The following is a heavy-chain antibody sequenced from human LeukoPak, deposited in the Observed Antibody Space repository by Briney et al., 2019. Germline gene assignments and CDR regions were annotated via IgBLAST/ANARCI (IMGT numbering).Heavy chain of an antibody. CDR1: GYTFTGYY. CDR3: AGTVVTPGAFDP. Sequence: ASVKVSCKASGYTFTGYYMHWVRQAPGQGLEWMGIINPSGGSTSYAQKFQGRVTMTRDMSTSTVYMELSSLRSEDTAVYYCAGTVVTPGAFDPWGQGTLVTVSS. V-gene: IGHV1-46*01. J-gene: IGHJ5*02. D-gene: IGHD4-23*01. CDR2: INPSGGST.